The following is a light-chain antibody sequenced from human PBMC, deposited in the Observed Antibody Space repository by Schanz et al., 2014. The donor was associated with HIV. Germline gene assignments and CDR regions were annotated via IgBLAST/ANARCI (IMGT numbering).Light chain of an antibody. CDR2: AAS. V-gene: IGKV3-20*01. Sequence: EIVLTQSAGTLSLSPGDRATLSCSASQSVDNNYLAWYQQKPGQAPRLLIFAASSGAPGIPDRFSGSGSGTDFTLTISRLEPEDFAVYYCQQYGTSPRTFGQGTKV. J-gene: IGKJ1*01. CDR1: QSVDNNY. CDR3: QQYGTSPRT.